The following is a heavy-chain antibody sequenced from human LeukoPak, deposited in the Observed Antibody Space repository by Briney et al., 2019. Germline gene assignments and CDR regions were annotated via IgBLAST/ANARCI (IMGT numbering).Heavy chain of an antibody. J-gene: IGHJ4*02. Sequence: GGSLRLSCTASGLTFSSHDMHWVRQPTGKGLEWVSVIGTAGNTYYADSVKGRFTISRENARNSLLLQMDNLRAEDTAVYYCARSKSYSSGWTDFDWWGQRTLVTVSS. CDR3: ARSKSYSSGWTDFDW. V-gene: IGHV3-13*01. CDR2: IGTAGNT. D-gene: IGHD6-19*01. CDR1: GLTFSSHD.